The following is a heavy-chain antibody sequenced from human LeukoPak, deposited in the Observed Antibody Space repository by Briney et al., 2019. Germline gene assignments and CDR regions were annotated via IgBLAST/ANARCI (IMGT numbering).Heavy chain of an antibody. CDR1: GFTFSSYA. D-gene: IGHD3-10*01. CDR2: ISGGGGST. J-gene: IGHJ4*02. V-gene: IGHV3-23*01. Sequence: GGSLRLSCAASGFTFSSYAMSWVRQAPGKGLEWVSAISGGGGSTYYADSVKGRFTISRDNSKNTLYLQMNSLRAEDTAVYYCAKMDGSGSYYIDYWGQGTLVTVSS. CDR3: AKMDGSGSYYIDY.